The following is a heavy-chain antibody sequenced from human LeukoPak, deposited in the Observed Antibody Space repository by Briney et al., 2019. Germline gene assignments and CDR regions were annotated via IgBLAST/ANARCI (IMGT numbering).Heavy chain of an antibody. CDR3: VRDGNRGYDMDV. V-gene: IGHV3-48*01. CDR1: GVTLRYYH. CDR2: INVVTGAI. Sequence: VGSLRLSCATSGVTLRYYHMNWVRQAPGMGLVGVLYINVVTGAIYYAASVKGRSTISGDIATNSVYLQMNSLSAEDTALYYCVRDGNRGYDMDVWGQGPAVTVSS. J-gene: IGHJ6*02. D-gene: IGHD3-10*01.